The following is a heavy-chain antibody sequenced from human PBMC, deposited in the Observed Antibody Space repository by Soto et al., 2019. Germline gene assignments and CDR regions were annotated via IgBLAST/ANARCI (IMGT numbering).Heavy chain of an antibody. V-gene: IGHV3-30-3*01. CDR1: GFTFSSYA. D-gene: IGHD2-15*01. J-gene: IGHJ1*01. CDR2: ISYDGSNK. Sequence: GGSLRLSCAASGFTFSSYAMHWVRQAPGKGLEWVAVISYDGSNKYYADSVKGRFTISRDNSKNTLYLQMNSLRAEDTAVYYCARDGPRYCSGGSCPFQHWGQGPLVTVSS. CDR3: ARDGPRYCSGGSCPFQH.